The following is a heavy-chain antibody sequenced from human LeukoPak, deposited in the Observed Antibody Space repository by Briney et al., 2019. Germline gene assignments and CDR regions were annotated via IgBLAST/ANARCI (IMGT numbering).Heavy chain of an antibody. Sequence: GGSLRLSCAASGFTFSSYAMSWVRQAPGKGLEWVSVISGSGGSTYYADSVKGRFTISRDNSKNTLYLQMNSLRAEDTAVYYCAKDSDYDFWSGYSDYWGQGTLVTVSS. V-gene: IGHV3-23*01. CDR3: AKDSDYDFWSGYSDY. CDR2: ISGSGGST. CDR1: GFTFSSYA. J-gene: IGHJ4*02. D-gene: IGHD3-3*01.